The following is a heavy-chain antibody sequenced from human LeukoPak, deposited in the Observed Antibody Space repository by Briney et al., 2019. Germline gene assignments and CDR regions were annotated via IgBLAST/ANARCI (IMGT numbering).Heavy chain of an antibody. Sequence: SGGSLRLSCAASGFTFSSYGMHWVRQAPGKGLEWVAVIWYDGSNKYYADSVKGRFTISRDNSKNTLYLQMNSLRAEDTAVYYCARDPDYYDSSGLYFDYWGQGTLVTVSS. D-gene: IGHD3-22*01. J-gene: IGHJ4*02. V-gene: IGHV3-33*01. CDR2: IWYDGSNK. CDR3: ARDPDYYDSSGLYFDY. CDR1: GFTFSSYG.